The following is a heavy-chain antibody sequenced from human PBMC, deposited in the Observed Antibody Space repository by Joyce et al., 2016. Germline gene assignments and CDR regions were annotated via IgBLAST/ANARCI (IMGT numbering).Heavy chain of an antibody. CDR1: GFTFSNTW. J-gene: IGHJ4*02. D-gene: IGHD3-16*01. CDR3: TAFTAF. CDR2: IKTKTDGGTT. V-gene: IGHV3-15*01. Sequence: VQLVESGGGLVKPGGSLRPSCAASGFTFSNTWMNWVRQAPGKGLGCVGRIKTKTDGGTTDYAAPVKGRFTISRDDSKNTLYLQMNSLKIEDTAVYYCTAFTAFWGQGTLVTVSS.